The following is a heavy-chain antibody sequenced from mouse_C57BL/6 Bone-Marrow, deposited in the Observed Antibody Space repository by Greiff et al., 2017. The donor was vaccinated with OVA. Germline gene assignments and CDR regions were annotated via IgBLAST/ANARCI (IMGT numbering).Heavy chain of an antibody. CDR2: IRLKSDNYAT. D-gene: IGHD1-1*01. Sequence: EVKLEESGGGLVQPGGSMKLSCVASGFTFSNYWMNWVRQSPEKGLEWVAQIRLKSDNYATHYAESVKGRFTISRDDSKSSVYLQMNNLRAEDTGIYYCTADYYGSSGVNWGQGTTLTVSS. CDR3: TADYYGSSGVN. J-gene: IGHJ2*01. V-gene: IGHV6-3*01. CDR1: GFTFSNYW.